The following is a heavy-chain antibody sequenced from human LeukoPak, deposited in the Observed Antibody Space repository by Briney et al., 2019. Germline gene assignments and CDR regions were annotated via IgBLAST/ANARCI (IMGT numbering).Heavy chain of an antibody. CDR1: GFTFSGSA. CDR3: CTIVVVTN. V-gene: IGHV3-73*01. D-gene: IGHD3-22*01. CDR2: IISKANSYAT. Sequence: GGSLKLSCAASGFTFSGSAMHWVRQASGKGLEWVGRIISKANSYATAYAASVKGRFTISRDDSKNTAYLQMNSLKTEDTAVYYCCTIVVVTNWGQGTLVTVSS. J-gene: IGHJ1*01.